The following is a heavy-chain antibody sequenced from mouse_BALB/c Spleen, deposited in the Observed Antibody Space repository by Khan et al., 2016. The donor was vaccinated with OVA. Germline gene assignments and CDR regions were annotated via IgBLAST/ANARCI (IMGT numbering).Heavy chain of an antibody. CDR3: AREWAAWFPD. Sequence: QVQLKESGAQLARPGASVKLSCKASGYTFTDYYINWMRQRTGQGLEWIGEIYPGSDNTYYNEKFKGRATLTVDKSSNTAYMEFSSLTSEDSAVYFCAREWAAWFPDWGQGTLVTVSA. CDR2: IYPGSDNT. J-gene: IGHJ3*01. CDR1: GYTFTDYY. V-gene: IGHV1-77*01.